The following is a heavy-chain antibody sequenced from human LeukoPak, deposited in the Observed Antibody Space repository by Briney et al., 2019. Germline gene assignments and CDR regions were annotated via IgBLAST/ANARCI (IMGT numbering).Heavy chain of an antibody. J-gene: IGHJ4*02. D-gene: IGHD1-26*01. CDR1: SDSISTSSYY. V-gene: IGHV4-39*02. CDR2: MYYSGTT. CDR3: ARRVGTTLFDV. Sequence: PSETLSLTCTLSSDSISTSSYYWGWIRQPPGKGLEWIGNMYYSGTTYYNPSLKTRVPTPVATPKNHFTLKLRAVTAGDRPEYSRARRVGTTLFDVWGQGTLVTVSS.